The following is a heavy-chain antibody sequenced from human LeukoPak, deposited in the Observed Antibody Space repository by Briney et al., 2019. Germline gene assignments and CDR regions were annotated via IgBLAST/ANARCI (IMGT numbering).Heavy chain of an antibody. CDR2: ISGSGGST. V-gene: IGHV3-23*01. CDR3: AKDLDYYHSSGYHGY. Sequence: GGSLRLSCAASGFTFSSYGMSWLRQAPGKGLEWVSAISGSGGSTYYADSVKGRFTISRDNSKITLYLQMNSLSAEDAAVYYCAKDLDYYHSSGYHGYWGQGTLVNV. D-gene: IGHD3-22*01. J-gene: IGHJ4*02. CDR1: GFTFSSYG.